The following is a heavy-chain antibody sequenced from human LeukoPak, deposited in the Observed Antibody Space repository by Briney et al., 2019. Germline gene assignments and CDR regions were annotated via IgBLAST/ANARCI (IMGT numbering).Heavy chain of an antibody. D-gene: IGHD3/OR15-3a*01. CDR2: ISGSGANT. J-gene: IGHJ4*02. V-gene: IGHV3-23*01. CDR1: GFTFSTYA. Sequence: GGSLRLSCAASGFTFSTYAMSWVRQAPGKGLEWVSTISGSGANTYYADSVRGRFTISRDNSKNTLYLHMNSLRAEDTAVYYCAKEWAGYTNPYYFDYWGQGTLVTVSS. CDR3: AKEWAGYTNPYYFDY.